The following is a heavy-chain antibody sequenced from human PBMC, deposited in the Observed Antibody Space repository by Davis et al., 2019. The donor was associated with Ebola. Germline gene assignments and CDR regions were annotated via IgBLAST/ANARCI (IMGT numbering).Heavy chain of an antibody. D-gene: IGHD3-16*02. Sequence: GESLKISCAASGFTFSSYWMHWLRQVPGRGLVWLSRINSDGSSTIYADSVKGRFTISRDNAKNTLYLQMNSLRAEDTAVYYCARGGRFVDNSGNYQYFYGVDVWGQGTTVTVSS. V-gene: IGHV3-74*01. CDR1: GFTFSSYW. CDR2: INSDGSST. J-gene: IGHJ6*02. CDR3: ARGGRFVDNSGNYQYFYGVDV.